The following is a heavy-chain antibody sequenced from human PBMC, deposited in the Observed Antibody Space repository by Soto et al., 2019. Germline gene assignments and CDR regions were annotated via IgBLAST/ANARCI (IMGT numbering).Heavy chain of an antibody. J-gene: IGHJ5*02. D-gene: IGHD1-7*01. Sequence: QVQLQQWGAGLLKPSETLSLTCAVYGGSFSGYYWSWIGQPPGKGLEWIGEINHSGSTNYNPSLKSRVTISVDTSKNQFSLKLSSVTAADTAVYYCARGPITGTTGRWARRFDPWGQGTLVTVSS. CDR1: GGSFSGYY. CDR3: ARGPITGTTGRWARRFDP. CDR2: INHSGST. V-gene: IGHV4-34*01.